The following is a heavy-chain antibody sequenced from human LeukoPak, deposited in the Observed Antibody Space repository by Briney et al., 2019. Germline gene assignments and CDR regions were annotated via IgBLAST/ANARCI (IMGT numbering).Heavy chain of an antibody. J-gene: IGHJ4*02. V-gene: IGHV1-2*02. CDR1: GYTFTGYY. CDR3: AREGEHGDSTSQDY. CDR2: VNPNSGGT. Sequence: ASVKVSCKASGYTFTGYYMHWVRQAPGQGLEWMGWVNPNSGGTNYAQKFQGRVTMTRDTSISTAYMELSRLRSDDTVVYYCAREGEHGDSTSQDYWGQGTLVTVSS. D-gene: IGHD4-17*01.